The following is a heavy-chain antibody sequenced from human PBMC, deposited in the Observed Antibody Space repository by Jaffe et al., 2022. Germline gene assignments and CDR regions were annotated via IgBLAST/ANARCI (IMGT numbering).Heavy chain of an antibody. J-gene: IGHJ4*02. CDR1: GYSFTSYW. CDR3: VRHSPNSIFYGSGSYYLGYFDY. CDR2: IYPGDSDT. Sequence: EVQLVQSGAEVKKPGESLKISCKGSGYSFTSYWIGWVRQMPGKGLEWMGIIYPGDSDTRYSPSFQGQVTISADKSISTAYLQWSSLKASDTAMYYCVRHSPNSIFYGSGSYYLGYFDYWGQGTLVTVSS. D-gene: IGHD3-10*01. V-gene: IGHV5-51*01.